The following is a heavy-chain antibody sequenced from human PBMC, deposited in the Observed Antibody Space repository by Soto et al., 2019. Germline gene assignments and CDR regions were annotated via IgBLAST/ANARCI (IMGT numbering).Heavy chain of an antibody. Sequence: QAQMQQSGPGLVKTSQTLSLTCAISGDRISSNSAAWNWIRQSPSRGLEWLGRTYYRSKWYNDYAVSVKSRITINPETSKNQFSLQLTSVTPEDTAVYYCARLNPGGDTASPVDYWGQGTLVTVSS. CDR1: GDRISSNSAA. D-gene: IGHD3-16*01. V-gene: IGHV6-1*01. CDR2: TYYRSKWYN. CDR3: ARLNPGGDTASPVDY. J-gene: IGHJ4*02.